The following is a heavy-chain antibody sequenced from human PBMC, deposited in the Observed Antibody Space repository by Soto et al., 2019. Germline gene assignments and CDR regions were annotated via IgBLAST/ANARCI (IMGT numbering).Heavy chain of an antibody. V-gene: IGHV4-61*01. D-gene: IGHD3-10*01. CDR2: IHYSGRT. CDR1: GGSVSSGSYY. Sequence: SETLSLTCTVSGGSVSSGSYYWSWIRQPRGKGLEWIGYIHYSGRTNYNPSLKSRVTISVDTSKNQFSLKLSSVTAADTAVYYCARRYGSAFDIWGQGTMVTVSS. J-gene: IGHJ3*02. CDR3: ARRYGSAFDI.